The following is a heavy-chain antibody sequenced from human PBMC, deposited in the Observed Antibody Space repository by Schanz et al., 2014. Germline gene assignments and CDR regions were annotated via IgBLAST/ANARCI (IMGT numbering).Heavy chain of an antibody. CDR1: GYTLSAYS. V-gene: IGHV1-46*01. D-gene: IGHD6-19*01. Sequence: QVQLVQSGTQVKKPGASVKVSCKASGYTLSAYSLHWVRQAPGQGLEWMGIVNPSVRGTHFAREFQGRVTVTSDTATSTVYMELSSLGTEDTAVYYCTRLRRADPNGFDVWGQGTTVTVS. CDR2: VNPSVRGT. J-gene: IGHJ6*02. CDR3: TRLRRADPNGFDV.